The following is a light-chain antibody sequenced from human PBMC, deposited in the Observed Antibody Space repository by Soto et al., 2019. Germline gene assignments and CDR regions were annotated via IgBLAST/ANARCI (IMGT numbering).Light chain of an antibody. Sequence: DIQMTQSPSSLSASVGDRVTITCRASQAIRNDLAWYQQKPGRAPKRLIYGSSSLQSGVPSRFSVRGSGTEFTLTISSLQPEDFATYYCLQHNVFPRTFGQGTKVEIK. CDR2: GSS. V-gene: IGKV1-17*01. CDR1: QAIRND. J-gene: IGKJ1*01. CDR3: LQHNVFPRT.